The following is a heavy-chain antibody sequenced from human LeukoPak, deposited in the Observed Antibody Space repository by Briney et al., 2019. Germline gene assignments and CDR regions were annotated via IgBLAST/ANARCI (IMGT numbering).Heavy chain of an antibody. D-gene: IGHD2-21*01. J-gene: IGHJ4*02. V-gene: IGHV4-39*07. CDR3: ARGVVIAPQTFDY. Sequence: SETLSLTCTVSGASISSSTDYWGWIRQPPGKGLEWIANIYYSGSTYYNPSLKSRVTISVDTSKNQFSLKLSSVTAADTAVYYCARGVVIAPQTFDYWGQGTLVTVSS. CDR1: GASISSSTDY. CDR2: IYYSGST.